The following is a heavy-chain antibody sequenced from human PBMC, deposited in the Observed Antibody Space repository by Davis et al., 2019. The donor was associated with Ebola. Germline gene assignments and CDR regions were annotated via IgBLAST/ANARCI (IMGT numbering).Heavy chain of an antibody. V-gene: IGHV3-15*01. Sequence: GESLKISCAASGFTFSNAWMSWVRQAPGKGLEWVGRIKSKTDGGTTDYAAPVKGRFTISRDDSKNTAYLQMNSLKTEDTAVYYCTQCSGGVTDCYYGMDVWGQGTTVTVSS. D-gene: IGHD3-16*01. CDR3: TQCSGGVTDCYYGMDV. J-gene: IGHJ6*02. CDR2: IKSKTDGGTT. CDR1: GFTFSNAW.